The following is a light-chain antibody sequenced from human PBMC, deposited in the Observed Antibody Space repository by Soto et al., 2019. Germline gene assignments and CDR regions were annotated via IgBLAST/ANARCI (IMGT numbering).Light chain of an antibody. CDR2: GAS. J-gene: IGKJ4*01. V-gene: IGKV3D-15*01. Sequence: IVITQSAVTLSVSGWERATLCFRSSQFVSSNLAWYQQKPGQAPRLLIYGASTRATGIPARFSGSGSGTEFTLTISSLQPEDFATYYCQQVATYPLTSGGGTKVDIK. CDR3: QQVATYPLT. CDR1: QFVSSN.